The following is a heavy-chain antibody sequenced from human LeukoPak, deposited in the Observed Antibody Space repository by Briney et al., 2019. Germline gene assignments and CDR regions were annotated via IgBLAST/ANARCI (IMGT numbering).Heavy chain of an antibody. Sequence: GGSLRLSCAASGFTFSSYAMSWVRQTPGKGLEWVSTIDISGDRRNYADSVKGRFTISRDNSRNTLYLQVNSLRVEDTAIYYCTKDVSNFIGASDAWGQGTMVTVSS. V-gene: IGHV3-23*01. CDR3: TKDVSNFIGASDA. D-gene: IGHD2-8*01. CDR2: IDISGDRR. J-gene: IGHJ3*01. CDR1: GFTFSSYA.